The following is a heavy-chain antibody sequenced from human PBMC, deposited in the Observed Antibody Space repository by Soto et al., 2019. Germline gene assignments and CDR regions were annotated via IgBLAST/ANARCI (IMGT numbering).Heavy chain of an antibody. CDR3: AGTHLAASGYYPSALEY. J-gene: IGHJ4*02. CDR2: IIIFFGTA. CDR1: GGTFNSYV. V-gene: IGHV1-69*06. Sequence: QVQLVQSGAEVKKPGSSVKVSCKASGGTFNSYVINWVRQSPGQGLEWMGGIIIFFGTAGYAQKFQGRVTITADNGASTAYMELSSLKSGDTAVSYCAGTHLAASGYYPSALEYWGQGTQVSVSS. D-gene: IGHD3-22*01.